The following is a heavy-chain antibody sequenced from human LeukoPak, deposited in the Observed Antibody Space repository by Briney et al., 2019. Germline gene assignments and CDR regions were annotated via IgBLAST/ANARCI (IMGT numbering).Heavy chain of an antibody. CDR1: GGSISSYY. Sequence: SETLSLTCTVSGGSISSYYWSWIRQPPGKGLEWIGYIYTSGSTNYNPSLKSRVTTSVDTSKNQFSLKLSSVTAADTAVYYCARHHSGENYYDSSGYYRAFDIWGQGTMVTVSS. CDR2: IYTSGST. J-gene: IGHJ3*02. D-gene: IGHD3-22*01. V-gene: IGHV4-4*09. CDR3: ARHHSGENYYDSSGYYRAFDI.